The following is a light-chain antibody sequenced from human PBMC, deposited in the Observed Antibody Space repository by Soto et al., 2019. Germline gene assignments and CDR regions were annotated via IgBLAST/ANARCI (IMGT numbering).Light chain of an antibody. J-gene: IGKJ1*01. V-gene: IGKV1-6*01. CDR1: QDIGSD. CDR3: LQTYNYPRT. CDR2: GAS. Sequence: AIPMTQSPSSLSASVGDRVTITCRASQDIGSDLGWYQQKPGKAPNLLIYGASNLQGGVPSRFSGSGSGTHFTLSISSLQPDDFATYYCLQTYNYPRTFGQGTKVDIK.